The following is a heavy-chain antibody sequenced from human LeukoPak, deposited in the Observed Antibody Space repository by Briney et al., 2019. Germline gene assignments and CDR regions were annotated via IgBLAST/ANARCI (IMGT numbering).Heavy chain of an antibody. J-gene: IGHJ4*02. CDR2: ISSSISTI. CDR1: RFTFSSYS. V-gene: IGHV3-48*01. Sequence: GGSLRLSCAASRFTFSSYSMNWVRQTPGKGLEWVSYISSSISTIYYADSVKGRFTISRDNAKNSLYLQMNSLRAEDTAVYYCARVRGSYYLDYWGQGTLVTVSS. CDR3: ARVRGSYYLDY. D-gene: IGHD1-26*01.